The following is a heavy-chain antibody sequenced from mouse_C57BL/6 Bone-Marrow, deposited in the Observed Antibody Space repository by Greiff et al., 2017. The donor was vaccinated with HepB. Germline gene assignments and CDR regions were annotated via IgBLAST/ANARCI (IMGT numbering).Heavy chain of an antibody. CDR2: IDPSDSYT. J-gene: IGHJ1*03. CDR1: GYTFTSYW. V-gene: IGHV1-69*01. D-gene: IGHD1-1*01. CDR3: AGALTTAVATGWYFDV. Sequence: VQLQQPGAELVMPGASVKLSCKASGYTFTSYWMHWVKQRPGQGLEWIGEIDPSDSYTNYNQKFKGKSTLTVDKSSSTAYMQLSSLTSEDSAVYYCAGALTTAVATGWYFDVWGTGTTVTVSA.